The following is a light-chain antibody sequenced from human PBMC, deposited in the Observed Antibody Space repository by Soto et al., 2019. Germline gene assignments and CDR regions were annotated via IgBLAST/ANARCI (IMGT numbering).Light chain of an antibody. CDR2: DAS. CDR3: QQSYSTPRT. CDR1: QNINNY. V-gene: IGKV1-33*01. J-gene: IGKJ1*01. Sequence: DIQMTQSPSSLSASVGDRVTITCPASQNINNYLNWYQQKPGRAPKLLIYDASNLEAGVPSRFRGSGSGTDFTFTISRLQPEDIATYNCQQSYSTPRTFGQGTKVDI.